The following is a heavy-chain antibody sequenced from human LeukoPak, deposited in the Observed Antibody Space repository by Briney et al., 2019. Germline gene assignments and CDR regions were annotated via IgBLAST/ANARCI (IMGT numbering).Heavy chain of an antibody. V-gene: IGHV3-21*04. J-gene: IGHJ2*01. Sequence: GGSLRLSCAASGFTFSSYSMNWVRQAPGKGLEWVSSISSSSSYIYYADSVKGRFTISRDNAKNSLYLQMNSLRAEDTAVYYCAKYSGVAGHQRRPDLWGRGTLVTVSS. CDR1: GFTFSSYS. D-gene: IGHD6-19*01. CDR2: ISSSSSYI. CDR3: AKYSGVAGHQRRPDL.